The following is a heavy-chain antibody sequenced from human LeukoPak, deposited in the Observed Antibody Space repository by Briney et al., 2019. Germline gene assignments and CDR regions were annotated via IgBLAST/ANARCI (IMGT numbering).Heavy chain of an antibody. V-gene: IGHV3-53*01. CDR2: IYLGGKT. Sequence: GGSLRLSCAASGFNISSYYMSWVRQAPGKGLEWVSVIYLGGKTYYADSVKGRFSISRDNSKNTLYLQMNRLRVEDTAVYYCARDGTAAGTEFDYWGQGTLVTVSS. J-gene: IGHJ4*02. CDR1: GFNISSYY. D-gene: IGHD6-13*01. CDR3: ARDGTAAGTEFDY.